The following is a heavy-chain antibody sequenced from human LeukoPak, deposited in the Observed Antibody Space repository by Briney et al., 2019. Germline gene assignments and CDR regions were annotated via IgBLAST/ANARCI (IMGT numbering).Heavy chain of an antibody. CDR3: TTDYYDFWSGSREAFDI. CDR1: GFTFSNAW. D-gene: IGHD3-3*01. J-gene: IGHJ3*02. Sequence: PGGSLRLSCSASGFTFSNAWMSWVRQAPGKGLEWVGRIKSKTDGGTTDYATPVKGRFTISRDDSKNTLYLQMNSLKTEDTAVYYCTTDYYDFWSGSREAFDIWGQGTMVTVSS. CDR2: IKSKTDGGTT. V-gene: IGHV3-15*01.